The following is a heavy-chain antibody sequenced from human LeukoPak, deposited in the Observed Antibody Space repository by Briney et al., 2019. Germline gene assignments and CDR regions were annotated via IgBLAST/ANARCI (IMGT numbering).Heavy chain of an antibody. V-gene: IGHV4-59*01. J-gene: IGHJ5*02. CDR2: IHYTGST. D-gene: IGHD3-9*01. CDR1: GGSINNSY. Sequence: SETLSLTCTASGGSINNSYWSWIRQSPGKGLEWIGYIHYTGSTNYNPSLKSRVTMLIDTSKNQFSLKLSSVTAADTAVYYCARGRYSAGDNWFDPWGQGTLVTVSS. CDR3: ARGRYSAGDNWFDP.